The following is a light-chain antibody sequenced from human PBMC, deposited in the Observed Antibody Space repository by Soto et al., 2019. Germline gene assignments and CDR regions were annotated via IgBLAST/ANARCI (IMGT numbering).Light chain of an antibody. V-gene: IGLV2-14*01. CDR3: SSYTSSSILV. CDR1: SSDVGDYNY. Sequence: ALTQPASVSGSPGQSITISCTGTSSDVGDYNYVSWYQQHPGKAPKLMIYEVSNRPSGVSNRFSGSKSGNTASLTISGLQAEDEADYYCSSYTSSSILVFGTGTKVTVL. CDR2: EVS. J-gene: IGLJ1*01.